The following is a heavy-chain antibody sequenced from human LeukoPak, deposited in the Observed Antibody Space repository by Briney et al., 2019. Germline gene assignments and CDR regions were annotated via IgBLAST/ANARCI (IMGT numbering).Heavy chain of an antibody. CDR2: IYYSGST. CDR1: GVSISSYY. D-gene: IGHD2-2*01. CDR3: VRQKIYCSSTSCLDY. V-gene: IGHV4-59*08. Sequence: SETLSLTCSVSGVSISSYYWSWIRQPPGKGLEWIGSIYYSGSTYYNPSLKSRVTISVDTSKNQFSLKLSSVTAADTAVYYCVRQKIYCSSTSCLDYWGQGTLVTVSS. J-gene: IGHJ4*02.